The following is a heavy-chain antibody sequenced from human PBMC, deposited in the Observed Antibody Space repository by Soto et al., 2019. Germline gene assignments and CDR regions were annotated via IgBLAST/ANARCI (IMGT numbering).Heavy chain of an antibody. CDR2: IIPIFGTA. Sequence: SAKLTSKEPGGSYSSYSISWVRQAPKQRLEWMGGIIPIFGTANYAQKFQGRVTITADESTSTAYMELSSLRSEDTAVYYCARLSRGAQLVPEDYYYYGMDVWVQGSTVTVSS. J-gene: IGHJ6*02. V-gene: IGHV1-69*13. CDR1: GGSYSSYS. D-gene: IGHD6-13*01. CDR3: ARLSRGAQLVPEDYYYYGMDV.